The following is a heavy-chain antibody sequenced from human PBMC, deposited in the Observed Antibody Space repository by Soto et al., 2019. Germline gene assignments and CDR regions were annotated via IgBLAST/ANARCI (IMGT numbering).Heavy chain of an antibody. CDR1: GYTLTELS. V-gene: IGHV1-24*01. J-gene: IGHJ4*02. CDR3: AKDRRYSGSYRGFDYYFEY. D-gene: IGHD1-26*01. CDR2: FDPEDGET. Sequence: ASVKVSCKVSGYTLTELSMHWVRQAPGKGLEWMGGFDPEDGETIYAQKFQGRVTMTEDTSTDTAYMELSSLRSEDTAVYHCAKDRRYSGSYRGFDYYFEYWGQGALVTVSS.